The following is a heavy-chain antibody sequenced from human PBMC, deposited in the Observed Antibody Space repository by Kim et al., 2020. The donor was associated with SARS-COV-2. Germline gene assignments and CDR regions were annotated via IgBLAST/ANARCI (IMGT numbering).Heavy chain of an antibody. CDR1: GFTFSSYA. J-gene: IGHJ4*02. V-gene: IGHV3-30*04. CDR3: ARDNGY. D-gene: IGHD2-8*01. Sequence: GGSLRLSCAASGFTFSSYAMHWVRQAPGKGLEWVAVISYDGSNKYYADSVKGRFTISRDNSKNTLYLQMNSLRAEDTAVYYCARDNGYWGQGTLVTVSS. CDR2: ISYDGSNK.